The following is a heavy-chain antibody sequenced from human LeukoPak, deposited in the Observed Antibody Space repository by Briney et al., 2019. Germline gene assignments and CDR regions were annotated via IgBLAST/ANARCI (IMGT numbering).Heavy chain of an antibody. CDR1: GFTFSSYG. CDR2: IYSGGKT. Sequence: PGGSLRLSCAASGFTFSSYGMSWVRQAPGKGLEWVSIIYSGGKTYYADSVKGRFTMSRDNSKNTLYLQMNSLRAEDTAVYYCANTGGRYYDSSGYYSSWGQGTLVTVSS. V-gene: IGHV3-53*01. J-gene: IGHJ5*02. CDR3: ANTGGRYYDSSGYYSS. D-gene: IGHD3-22*01.